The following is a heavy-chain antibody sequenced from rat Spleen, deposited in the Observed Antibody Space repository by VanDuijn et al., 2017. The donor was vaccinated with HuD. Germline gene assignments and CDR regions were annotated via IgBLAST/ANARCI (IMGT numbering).Heavy chain of an antibody. V-gene: IGHV4-2*01. CDR3: ARATNQRVLDA. J-gene: IGHJ4*01. CDR2: VNEVGTTT. CDR1: GFKFNDYW. Sequence: EVKLVESGGGLVQPGRSLKLSCSASGFKFNDYWMAWVRQAPGKGLQWIGEVNEVGTTTNYIPSLKDKFTISRDNAQNTLYLQMNKLGSEDTAIYYCARATNQRVLDAWGQGASVAVSS.